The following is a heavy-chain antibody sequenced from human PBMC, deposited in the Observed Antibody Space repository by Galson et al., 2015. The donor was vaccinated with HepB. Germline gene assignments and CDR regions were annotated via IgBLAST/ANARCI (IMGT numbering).Heavy chain of an antibody. D-gene: IGHD5-24*01. V-gene: IGHV4-39*01. CDR3: ARRTFNYFDP. J-gene: IGHJ5*02. Sequence: LSLTCTVSDGSISGSSDFWGWIRQPPGKGLEWIGHIYYTGTTHSNPSLKSRVTISVDTSTNQFSLSLRSLTAADTAIYFCARRTFNYFDPWSQGARVTVSS. CDR1: DGSISGSSDF. CDR2: IYYTGTT.